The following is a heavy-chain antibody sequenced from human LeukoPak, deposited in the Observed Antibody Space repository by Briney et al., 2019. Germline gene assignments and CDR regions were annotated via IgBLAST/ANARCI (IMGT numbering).Heavy chain of an antibody. Sequence: RGSLRLSCAASGFTFSDYYMSWIRQAPGKGLEWVSYISSSGSTIYYADSVKGRFTISRDNAKNSLYLQMNSLRAEDTAVYYCARDASSWYVDDAFDIWGQGTMVTVSS. V-gene: IGHV3-11*01. CDR1: GFTFSDYY. CDR3: ARDASSWYVDDAFDI. J-gene: IGHJ3*02. CDR2: ISSSGSTI. D-gene: IGHD6-13*01.